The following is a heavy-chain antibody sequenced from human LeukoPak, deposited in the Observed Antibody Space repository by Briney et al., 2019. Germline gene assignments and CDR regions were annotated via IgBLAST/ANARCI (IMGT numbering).Heavy chain of an antibody. D-gene: IGHD5-12*01. V-gene: IGHV3-21*01. CDR1: GFTFSSYS. J-gene: IGHJ3*02. Sequence: GPLRLSCAASGFTFSSYSMNWVRQAPGEGLGWVSSISSSFIYIYYGDSVKGRFTISRDNAKNSLYLQMNSLRAEDTAVYYCARAGYSGYDFDNAFDIWGQGTMVTVSS. CDR3: ARAGYSGYDFDNAFDI. CDR2: ISSSFIYI.